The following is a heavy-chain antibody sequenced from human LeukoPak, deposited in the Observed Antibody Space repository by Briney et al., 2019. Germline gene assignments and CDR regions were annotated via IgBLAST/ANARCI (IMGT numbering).Heavy chain of an antibody. CDR3: AKGYYDSSGYWY. V-gene: IGHV3-23*01. D-gene: IGHD3-22*01. CDR2: ISGSGGST. CDR1: GFTFSSYA. J-gene: IGHJ4*02. Sequence: PGGSLRLSCAASGFTFSSYAMSWVRQAPGKGLEWVSAISGSGGSTYYADSVKGRFTISRGNSKNTLYLQMNSLRAEDTAVYYCAKGYYDSSGYWYWGQGTLVTVSS.